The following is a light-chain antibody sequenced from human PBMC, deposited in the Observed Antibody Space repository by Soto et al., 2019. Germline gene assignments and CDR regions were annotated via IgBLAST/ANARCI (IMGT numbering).Light chain of an antibody. V-gene: IGKV3-20*01. CDR2: GAS. Sequence: IVLTQSPGTLSLCEGQSATLSCRASESISRDYLAWYQQRLGQAPRLLIYGASSGATGIPDRFSVSGSGTDLNLTISRLEPQDFAIDNCQQYGGVPYTFGQGTKLEIK. J-gene: IGKJ2*01. CDR3: QQYGGVPYT. CDR1: ESISRDY.